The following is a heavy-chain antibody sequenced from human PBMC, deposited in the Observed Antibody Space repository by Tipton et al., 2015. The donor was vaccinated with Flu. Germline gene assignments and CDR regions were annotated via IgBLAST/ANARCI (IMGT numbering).Heavy chain of an antibody. D-gene: IGHD3-10*01. Sequence: PGLVKPSQTLLLTCAISGDGVSSVSSAWNWIRQSPSRGLEWLGRTYYRSKWYSDYAVSVKGRLTISPDTPKNQFSLQVNSVTPEDTAVYYCARERVTMVRGVIITFYGMDVWGPGTMVTVSS. V-gene: IGHV6-1*01. J-gene: IGHJ6*02. CDR1: GDGVSSVSSA. CDR3: ARERVTMVRGVIITFYGMDV. CDR2: TYYRSKWYS.